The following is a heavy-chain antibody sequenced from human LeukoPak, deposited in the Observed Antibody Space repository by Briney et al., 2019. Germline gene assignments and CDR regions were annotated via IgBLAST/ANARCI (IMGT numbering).Heavy chain of an antibody. J-gene: IGHJ4*02. CDR2: LSYDGKKK. D-gene: IGHD3-22*01. Sequence: PGGSLRLSCAASGLTFSAFAMHWVRRAPGKGLEWVAVLSYDGKKKYYADSVKGRFTISRDNPKSTLYLQMSSLTPEDTAVYFCARDADYFDSSGYYRALDFWGQGTLVTVSS. CDR3: ARDADYFDSSGYYRALDF. V-gene: IGHV3-30*04. CDR1: GLTFSAFA.